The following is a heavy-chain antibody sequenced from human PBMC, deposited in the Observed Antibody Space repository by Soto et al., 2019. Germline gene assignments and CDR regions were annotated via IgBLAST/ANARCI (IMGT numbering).Heavy chain of an antibody. Sequence: ASVKVSCKASGYMFTGYYIHWVRQAPGQGLELMGWINPKSGGTKYAEKFQGRVSMTGDTSITTAYLELSSLTSDDTAVYYCATDRVAFDMWGQGTKVTVSS. V-gene: IGHV1-2*02. CDR2: INPKSGGT. CDR3: ATDRVAFDM. CDR1: GYMFTGYY. J-gene: IGHJ3*02. D-gene: IGHD3-22*01.